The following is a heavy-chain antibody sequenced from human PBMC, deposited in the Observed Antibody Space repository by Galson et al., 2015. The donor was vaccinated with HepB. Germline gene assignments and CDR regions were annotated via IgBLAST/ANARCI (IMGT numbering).Heavy chain of an antibody. CDR2: ISPDGRTT. Sequence: SLRLSCAASGFTFSSSNMHWVRQSPVKGLEWLAIISPDGRTTYYADAVRGRFTISRDNSKNTLFLQDDYLGPQDTAAYYCARDFLWNFDFWGRGALVTVSS. D-gene: IGHD1-1*01. V-gene: IGHV3-30-3*01. CDR1: GFTFSSSN. J-gene: IGHJ4*02. CDR3: ARDFLWNFDF.